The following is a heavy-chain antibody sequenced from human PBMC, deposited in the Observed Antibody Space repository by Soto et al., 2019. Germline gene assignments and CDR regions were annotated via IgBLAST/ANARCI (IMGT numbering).Heavy chain of an antibody. Sequence: ASVKVSCKASGYTFTSYGISWVRQAPGQGLEWMGWISAYNGNTNYAQKLQGRVTMTTDTSTSTAYMELRSLRSDDTAVYYCASGGSSGWYLKYCQHWGQGTLVTVSS. J-gene: IGHJ1*01. CDR2: ISAYNGNT. CDR1: GYTFTSYG. V-gene: IGHV1-18*01. D-gene: IGHD6-19*01. CDR3: ASGGSSGWYLKYCQH.